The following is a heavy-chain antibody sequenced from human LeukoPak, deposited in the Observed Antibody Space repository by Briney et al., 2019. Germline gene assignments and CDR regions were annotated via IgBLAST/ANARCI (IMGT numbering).Heavy chain of an antibody. CDR1: GFTFSSYA. J-gene: IGHJ4*02. CDR2: ISSNGGST. V-gene: IGHV3-64*01. Sequence: GGSLRLSCAASGFTFSSYAMRWVRQAPGKGLEYVSAISSNGGSTYYANSVKGRFTISRDNSKNTLYLQMGSLRAEDMAVYYCARGGVYDILTVDYWGQGTLVTVSS. CDR3: ARGGVYDILTVDY. D-gene: IGHD3-9*01.